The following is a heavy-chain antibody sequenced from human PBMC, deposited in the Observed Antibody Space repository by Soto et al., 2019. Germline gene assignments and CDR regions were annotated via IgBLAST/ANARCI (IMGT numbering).Heavy chain of an antibody. CDR3: ARLIHCKTTSCYFDY. D-gene: IGHD2-2*01. CDR1: GGSISSSSYY. V-gene: IGHV4-39*01. Sequence: QLQLQESGPGLVKPSETLSLTCTVSGGSISSSSYYWAWVRQPPGKGLEWIGSIYYSGTTYYNPSLKSRGTISEDTSKNQFSLKLSSVTAADTAVFYCARLIHCKTTSCYFDYWGQGTLVTVSS. J-gene: IGHJ4*02. CDR2: IYYSGTT.